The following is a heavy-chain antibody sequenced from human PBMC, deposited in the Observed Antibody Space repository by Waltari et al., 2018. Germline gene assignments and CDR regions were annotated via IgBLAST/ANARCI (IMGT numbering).Heavy chain of an antibody. D-gene: IGHD3-22*01. Sequence: QVQLVQSGAEVNKLGSSVTVSCKHSGGTLRPYALSGARQAPGQGLEWMGGIIPILGTTNYAQKFQGRVTITADESTSTAYMELSSLRSEDTAVYYCARNTYYYDNSGHYVFDYWGQGTLVTVSS. CDR3: ARNTYYYDNSGHYVFDY. J-gene: IGHJ4*02. CDR2: IIPILGTT. CDR1: GGTLRPYA. V-gene: IGHV1-69*01.